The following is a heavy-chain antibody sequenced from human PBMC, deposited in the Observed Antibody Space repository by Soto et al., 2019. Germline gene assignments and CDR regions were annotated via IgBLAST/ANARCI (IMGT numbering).Heavy chain of an antibody. CDR3: ARLKPGRLLWVGDVLSPSYSDYGVDV. Sequence: QVQLQESGPGLVKPLETLSLTCTVSGGSINNQYWTWIRQPPGKGLEWIGHIYDSDSTYYSPSLKGRVIISVDTSNNPFSLRLRSVTAADTAVYFCARLKPGRLLWVGDVLSPSYSDYGVDVWGRGTTVTVSS. D-gene: IGHD3-10*01. J-gene: IGHJ6*02. CDR2: IYDSDST. CDR1: GGSINNQY. V-gene: IGHV4-59*08.